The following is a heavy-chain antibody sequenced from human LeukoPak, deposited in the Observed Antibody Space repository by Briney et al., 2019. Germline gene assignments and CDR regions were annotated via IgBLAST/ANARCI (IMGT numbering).Heavy chain of an antibody. D-gene: IGHD5-24*01. V-gene: IGHV3-23*01. Sequence: PGGSLRLSCAASGFTFSNNAMSWVRQAPGKGLEWVSAITGSGGTIYYADSVKGRFTISRDNSKNTLYLQMNSLRAEDTAVYYCAKGLHNTTPREIDYWGQGTLVTVSS. CDR3: AKGLHNTTPREIDY. CDR1: GFTFSNNA. CDR2: ITGSGGTI. J-gene: IGHJ4*02.